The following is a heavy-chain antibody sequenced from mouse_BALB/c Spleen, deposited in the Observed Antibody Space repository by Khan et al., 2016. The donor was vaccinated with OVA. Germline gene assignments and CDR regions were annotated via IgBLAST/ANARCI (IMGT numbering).Heavy chain of an antibody. D-gene: IGHD2-13*01. Sequence: ESGAELVKPGASVKLSCTASGFNIKDTYLHWVKQRPEQGLQWIGRIAPANGNTQYDPKFKGKATITSDTSSNTSYLQIISLTSDDTAVYYSARPSCDPRDFEVWGAGTTVTVSS. J-gene: IGHJ1*01. CDR1: GFNIKDTY. CDR3: ARPSCDPRDFEV. V-gene: IGHV14-3*02. CDR2: IAPANGNT.